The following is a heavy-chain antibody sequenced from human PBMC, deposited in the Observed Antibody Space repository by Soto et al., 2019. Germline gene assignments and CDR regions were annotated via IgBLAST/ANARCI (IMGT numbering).Heavy chain of an antibody. CDR3: ARGSYGDYARGMDV. J-gene: IGHJ6*02. Sequence: SETLSLTCTVSGASLSNYYWSWIRQPAGKGLEWIGRIYSSGSTNYNPSLKSRVTMSVDTSKNQFSLNLSSVTAADTDVYYCARGSYGDYARGMDVWGQGTTVTVSS. V-gene: IGHV4-4*07. CDR1: GASLSNYY. CDR2: IYSSGST. D-gene: IGHD4-17*01.